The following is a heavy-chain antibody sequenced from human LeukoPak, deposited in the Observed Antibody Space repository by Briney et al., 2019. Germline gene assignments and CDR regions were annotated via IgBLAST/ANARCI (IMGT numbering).Heavy chain of an antibody. Sequence: ASVKVSCKASGYTFTGYYMHWVRQAPGQGLEWMGWINPNSGGTNYAQKFQGRVTMTRDTSISTAYMELSRLRSDDTAVYYCARVIKSLDDCSGGSCYLALDNWGQGTLVTVSS. CDR2: INPNSGGT. CDR1: GYTFTGYY. D-gene: IGHD2-15*01. CDR3: ARVIKSLDDCSGGSCYLALDN. J-gene: IGHJ4*02. V-gene: IGHV1-2*02.